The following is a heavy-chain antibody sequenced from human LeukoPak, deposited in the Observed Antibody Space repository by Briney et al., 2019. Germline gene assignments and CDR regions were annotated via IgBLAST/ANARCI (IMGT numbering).Heavy chain of an antibody. Sequence: PGGSLRLSCAASGFAFSSYAMSWVRQAPGKGLEWVSGMSGSGGTTHYADSVKGRFTISRDNSRNTLYLQMNSLRAEDTALYYCAKDLYSYWPPVSFQPWGQGTLVTVSS. CDR2: MSGSGGTT. CDR3: AKDLYSYWPPVSFQP. D-gene: IGHD5-18*01. V-gene: IGHV3-23*01. J-gene: IGHJ1*01. CDR1: GFAFSSYA.